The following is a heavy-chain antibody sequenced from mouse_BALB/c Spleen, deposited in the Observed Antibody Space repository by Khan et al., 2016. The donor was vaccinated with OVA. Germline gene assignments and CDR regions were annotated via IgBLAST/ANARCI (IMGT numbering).Heavy chain of an antibody. CDR3: ARGNYSGSSSWFGY. CDR2: ILPGSGRN. V-gene: IGHV1-9*01. D-gene: IGHD1-1*01. CDR1: GYTFSSYW. J-gene: IGHJ3*01. Sequence: QVQLKQSGAELMKPGASVKISCKATGYTFSSYWIEWVKQRPGHGLEWIGEILPGSGRNNYNEKFKGKATFTADTSSKPAYMQLSNLTSDDSAVYYCARGNYSGSSSWFGYWGQGTLVTVSA.